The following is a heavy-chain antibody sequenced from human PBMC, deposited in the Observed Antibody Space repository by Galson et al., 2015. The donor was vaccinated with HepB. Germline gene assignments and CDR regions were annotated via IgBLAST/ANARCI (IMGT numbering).Heavy chain of an antibody. CDR3: ARILCSGWTTGVDY. Sequence: PALVKPTQTLTLTCTFSGFSLSTSGVGVGWIRQPPGKALEWLARIDWDDDKYYSTSLKTRLTISKDTSKNQVVLTMTNMDPVDTATYYCARILCSGWTTGVDYWGQGTLVTVSS. CDR1: GFSLSTSGVG. V-gene: IGHV2-70*11. CDR2: IDWDDDK. D-gene: IGHD6-19*01. J-gene: IGHJ4*02.